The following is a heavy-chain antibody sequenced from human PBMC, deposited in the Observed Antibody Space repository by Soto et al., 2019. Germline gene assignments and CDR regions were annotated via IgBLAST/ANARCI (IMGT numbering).Heavy chain of an antibody. CDR2: IYYSGST. J-gene: IGHJ4*02. CDR3: ARDAGGPGDY. CDR1: SASFTVYY. D-gene: IGHD2-15*01. Sequence: QVQLQESGPGLVKPSETLSLTCTVSSASFTVYYWSWIRQPPGKGLEWIGYIYYSGSTSYNPSPTGRVTLSADTSKNQFSLKLRSVTAADTAVYYCARDAGGPGDYWGQGVLVTVSS. V-gene: IGHV4-59*01.